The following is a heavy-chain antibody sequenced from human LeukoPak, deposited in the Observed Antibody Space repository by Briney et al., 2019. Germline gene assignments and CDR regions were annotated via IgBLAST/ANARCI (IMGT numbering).Heavy chain of an antibody. V-gene: IGHV4-4*07. J-gene: IGHJ5*02. CDR3: ARGLSIAAALNWFDP. CDR1: GGSISSYY. D-gene: IGHD6-13*01. Sequence: SETLSLTCTVSGGSISSYYWSWIRQPAGKGLEWIGRVYTSGSTNYNPSLKSRVTMSVDTSKNQFSLKLSSVPAADTAVYYCARGLSIAAALNWFDPWGQGTLVTVSS. CDR2: VYTSGST.